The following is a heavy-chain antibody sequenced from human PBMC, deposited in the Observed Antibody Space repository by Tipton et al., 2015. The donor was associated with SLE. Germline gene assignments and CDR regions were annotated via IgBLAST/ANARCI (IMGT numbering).Heavy chain of an antibody. CDR1: GIKFDDYG. V-gene: IGHV3-9*01. CDR3: TKDRDYGDYANDAFDV. D-gene: IGHD4-17*01. CDR2: INWNSGSI. Sequence: SLRFSCVASGIKFDDYGMNWVRQAPGKGLEWVATINWNSGSIDYADSVRGRFTISRDNGKNSLYLQMDSLRLDDTALYYCTKDRDYGDYANDAFDVWGPGTMVTVSS. J-gene: IGHJ3*01.